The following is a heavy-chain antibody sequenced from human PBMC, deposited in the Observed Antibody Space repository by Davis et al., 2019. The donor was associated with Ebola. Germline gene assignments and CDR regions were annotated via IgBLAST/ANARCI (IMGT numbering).Heavy chain of an antibody. D-gene: IGHD2-2*02. J-gene: IGHJ5*02. V-gene: IGHV4-61*08. CDR1: GGSISSGGYY. Sequence: PSETLSLTCTLSGGSISSGGYYWSWIRQHPGKGLEWIGYIYYSGSTNYNPSLKSRVTISVDTSKNQFSLKLSSVTAADTAVYYCARDYCSSTSCYSDWFDPWGQGTLVTVSS. CDR2: IYYSGST. CDR3: ARDYCSSTSCYSDWFDP.